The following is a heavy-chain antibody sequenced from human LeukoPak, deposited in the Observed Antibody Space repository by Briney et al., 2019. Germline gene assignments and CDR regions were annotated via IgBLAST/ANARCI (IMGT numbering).Heavy chain of an antibody. D-gene: IGHD4-17*01. Sequence: GGSLRLSCAASGFIFTTYAMGWVRQLPGKGLEWVSSVSSSGSDTYYTSSVKGRFTISRDNSKNTLYLQVNSLRVEDTAVYYCARGGLTTVTYADYWGQGTLVTVSS. CDR2: VSSSGSDT. J-gene: IGHJ4*02. CDR3: ARGGLTTVTYADY. V-gene: IGHV3-23*05. CDR1: GFIFTTYA.